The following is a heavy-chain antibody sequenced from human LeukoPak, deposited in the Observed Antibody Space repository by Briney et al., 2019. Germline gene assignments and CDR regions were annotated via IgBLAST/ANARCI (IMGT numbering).Heavy chain of an antibody. J-gene: IGHJ4*02. D-gene: IGHD6-19*01. CDR3: AREGIAVAGSFDY. Sequence: PSETLSLTCTVSGGSIGSYYWSWIRQPPGKGLEWIGYIYYSGSTNYNPSLKSRVTISVDTSKNQFSLKLSSVTAADTAVYYCAREGIAVAGSFDYWGQGTLVTVSS. CDR1: GGSIGSYY. CDR2: IYYSGST. V-gene: IGHV4-59*01.